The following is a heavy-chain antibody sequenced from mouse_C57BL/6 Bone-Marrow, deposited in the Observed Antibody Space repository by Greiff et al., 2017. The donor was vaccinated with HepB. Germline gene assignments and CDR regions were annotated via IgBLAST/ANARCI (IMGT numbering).Heavy chain of an antibody. CDR3: VRGTRGYAMDY. J-gene: IGHJ4*01. D-gene: IGHD3-3*01. CDR2: IRSKSNNYAT. Sequence: DAGGGLVQPKGSLKLSCAASGFSFNTYAMNWVRQAPGKGLEWVARIRSKSNNYATYYADSVKDRFTISRDDSESMLYLQMNNLKTEDTAMYYCVRGTRGYAMDYWGQGTSVTVSS. CDR1: GFSFNTYA. V-gene: IGHV10-1*01.